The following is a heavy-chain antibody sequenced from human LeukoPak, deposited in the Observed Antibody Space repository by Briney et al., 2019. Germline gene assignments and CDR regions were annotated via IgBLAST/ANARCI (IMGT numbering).Heavy chain of an antibody. CDR1: GFPFSNHE. V-gene: IGHV3-48*03. J-gene: IGHJ4*02. CDR3: AREGIAADRGKLIDY. CDR2: ISSSGSTI. Sequence: PGGSLRLSCAASGFPFSNHEMNWVRQAPGKGLEWVSYISSSGSTIYYADSVKGRFTITRDNAKDSLYLQMNSLRAEDTALYYCAREGIAADRGKLIDYWGQGTLINVSS. D-gene: IGHD6-13*01.